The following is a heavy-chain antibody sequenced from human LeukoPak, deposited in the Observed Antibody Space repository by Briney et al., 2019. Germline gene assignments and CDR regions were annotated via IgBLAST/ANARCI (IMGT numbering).Heavy chain of an antibody. Sequence: GGSLRLPCAASGFPFSSYAMHWVRQAPGKGLEWVAYISYDGSKKHYASSVKDRFTISKDNFKNTLYLQMNSLRAEDTAVDYCARDFRGRFDSSGYTYWGQGTLVTVSS. D-gene: IGHD3-22*01. CDR1: GFPFSSYA. J-gene: IGHJ4*02. V-gene: IGHV3-30*01. CDR3: ARDFRGRFDSSGYTY. CDR2: ISYDGSKK.